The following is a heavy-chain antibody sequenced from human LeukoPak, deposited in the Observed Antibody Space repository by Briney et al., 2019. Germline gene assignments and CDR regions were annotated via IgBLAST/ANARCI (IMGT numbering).Heavy chain of an antibody. J-gene: IGHJ4*02. Sequence: GGSLRHSCAASGFSFSLYAMHWVRQAPGKGLEWVAIISYDGNNQYYADSVKGRFTISRDNSNNALYLQMNSPRPEDTAIYFCAKDLARFFSGGRGNLDSWGQGTLVTVYS. CDR3: AKDLARFFSGGRGNLDS. CDR2: ISYDGNNQ. D-gene: IGHD6-19*01. V-gene: IGHV3-30*18. CDR1: GFSFSLYA.